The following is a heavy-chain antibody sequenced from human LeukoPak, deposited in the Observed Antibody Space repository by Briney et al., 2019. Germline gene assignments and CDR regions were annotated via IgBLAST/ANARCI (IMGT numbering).Heavy chain of an antibody. CDR3: VRQGTNSGYYLLDY. J-gene: IGHJ4*02. CDR1: GGSISSGSYY. Sequence: SETLSLTCTVSGGSISSGSYYWSWIRQPPGKGLEWIGSIYYSGSTYYNPSLKSRVTMSVDPSKNQFSLKLTSVTVADTATYYCVRQGTNSGYYLLDYWGQGHPVIVSS. V-gene: IGHV4-39*01. D-gene: IGHD3-22*01. CDR2: IYYSGST.